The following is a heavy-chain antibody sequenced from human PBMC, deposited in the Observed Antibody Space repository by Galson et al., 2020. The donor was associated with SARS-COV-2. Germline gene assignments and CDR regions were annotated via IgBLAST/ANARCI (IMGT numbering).Heavy chain of an antibody. V-gene: IGHV3-23*01. CDR2: LGGNGRLT. CDR3: AKVPSPFLDYSSDPGVGDY. D-gene: IGHD3-3*01. Sequence: GGSLRLSCTASGFPFHNSAMTWVRQAPGKGLEWVSGLGGNGRLTYYADSVKGRFTISRDNSKNTLFLQMNSLRPEDTAVYYCAKVPSPFLDYSSDPGVGDYWGQGTLVAVSS. CDR1: GFPFHNSA. J-gene: IGHJ4*02.